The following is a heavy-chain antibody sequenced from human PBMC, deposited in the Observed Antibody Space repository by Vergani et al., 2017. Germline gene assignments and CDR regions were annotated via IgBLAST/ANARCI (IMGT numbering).Heavy chain of an antibody. J-gene: IGHJ5*01. Sequence: QIQLQESGPGLVKPSETLSLTCSVSGYSISRGFYWAWIRQTPEKGLEWIGGMFHTGEASNSPSLQSRVAFSMATSKNQFSLQLTSVTATDTAVYFCGVIMVRSPRPDNWFDSWGRGTLVTVSS. D-gene: IGHD3-10*01. CDR1: GYSISRGFY. CDR3: GVIMVRSPRPDNWFDS. CDR2: MFHTGEA. V-gene: IGHV4-38-2*02.